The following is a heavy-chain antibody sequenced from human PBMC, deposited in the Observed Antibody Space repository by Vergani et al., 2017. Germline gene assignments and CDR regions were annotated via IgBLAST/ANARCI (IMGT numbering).Heavy chain of an antibody. CDR1: GFTFTSSA. D-gene: IGHD3-9*01. Sequence: QMQLVQSGPEVKKPGTSVKVSCKASGFTFTSSAMQWVRQARGQRLEWIGWIVVGSGNTNYAQKFQERVTITRDMSTSTAYMELSSLRAEDTAVYYCAATPAVLRDFDWSYYYGMDVWGKGTTVTVSS. J-gene: IGHJ6*04. CDR2: IVVGSGNT. V-gene: IGHV1-58*02. CDR3: AATPAVLRDFDWSYYYGMDV.